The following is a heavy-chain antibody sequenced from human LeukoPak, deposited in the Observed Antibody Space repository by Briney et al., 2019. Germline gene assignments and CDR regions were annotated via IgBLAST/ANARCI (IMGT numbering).Heavy chain of an antibody. V-gene: IGHV1-2*04. J-gene: IGHJ4*02. CDR1: GGTFSSYA. CDR3: ARVGDSSDFDY. CDR2: INPNSGGT. D-gene: IGHD3-22*01. Sequence: ASVKVSCKASGGTFSSYAISWVRQAPGQGLEWMGWINPNSGGTNYAQKFQGWVTMTRDTSISTAYMELSRLRSDDTAVYYCARVGDSSDFDYWGQGTLVTVSS.